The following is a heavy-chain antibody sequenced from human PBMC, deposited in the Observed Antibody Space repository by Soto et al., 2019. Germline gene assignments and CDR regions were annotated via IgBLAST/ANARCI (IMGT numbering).Heavy chain of an antibody. CDR3: AEAVVDTAMVKSDYVGGRYYFDY. J-gene: IGHJ4*02. Sequence: ASVKVSCKASGGTFSSYAISWVRQAPGQGLEWMGGIIPIFGTANYAQKFQGRVTITADESTSTAYMELSSLRSEDTAVYYCAEAVVDTAMVKSDYVGGRYYFDYWGQGTLVTVSS. CDR2: IIPIFGTA. V-gene: IGHV1-69*13. D-gene: IGHD5-18*01. CDR1: GGTFSSYA.